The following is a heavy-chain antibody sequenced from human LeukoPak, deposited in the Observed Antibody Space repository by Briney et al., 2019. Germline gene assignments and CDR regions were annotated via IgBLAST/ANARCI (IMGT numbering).Heavy chain of an antibody. CDR3: AREGVRGVADDY. V-gene: IGHV4-30-4*01. Sequence: SETLSLTCTVSGGSISSGDYYWSWIRQPPGKGLEWIGYIYYSGSTYYNPSLKSRVTISVDTSKNQFSLKLSSVTAADTAVYYCAREGVRGVADDYRGQGTLVTVSS. D-gene: IGHD3-10*01. J-gene: IGHJ4*02. CDR2: IYYSGST. CDR1: GGSISSGDYY.